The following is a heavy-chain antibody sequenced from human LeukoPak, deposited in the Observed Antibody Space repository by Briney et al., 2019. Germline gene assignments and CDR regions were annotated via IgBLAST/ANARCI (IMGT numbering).Heavy chain of an antibody. CDR2: INANSGGT. J-gene: IGHJ4*02. CDR3: ARDASSTPNWEFDY. CDR1: GYTFADYF. V-gene: IGHV1-2*06. D-gene: IGHD1-26*01. Sequence: ASVKVSCKTSGYTFADYFIHWVRQAPGQGLEYMGRINANSGGTEYQQKFQGRVTMTRDMSISTAYVEINRLISDDTAIYYCARDASSTPNWEFDYWGQGTTVTVSS.